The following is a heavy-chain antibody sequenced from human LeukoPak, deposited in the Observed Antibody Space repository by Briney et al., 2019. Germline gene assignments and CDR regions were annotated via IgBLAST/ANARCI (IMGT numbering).Heavy chain of an antibody. Sequence: ASVKVSCKASGYIFSSYGISWVRQAPGQGLEWMGWISAYNGDTNYAQRLQGRVTMTTDTSTSTAYMELRSLRSDDTAVYYCAREVESWFDPWGQGTLVTVSS. CDR1: GYIFSSYG. CDR2: ISAYNGDT. J-gene: IGHJ5*02. CDR3: AREVESWFDP. V-gene: IGHV1-18*01.